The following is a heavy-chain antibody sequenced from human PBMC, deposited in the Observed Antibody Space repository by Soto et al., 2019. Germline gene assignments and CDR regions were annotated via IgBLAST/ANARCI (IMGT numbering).Heavy chain of an antibody. V-gene: IGHV4-4*02. CDR3: ARRGTTVTQYYYGMDV. Sequence: PSETLSLTCAVSGGSISSSNWWSWVRQPPGKGLEWIGEIYHSGSTNYNPSLKSRVTISVDKSKNQFSLKLSSVTAADTAVYYCARRGTTVTQYYYGMDVWGQGTTVTVSS. J-gene: IGHJ6*02. CDR1: GGSISSSNW. CDR2: IYHSGST. D-gene: IGHD4-17*01.